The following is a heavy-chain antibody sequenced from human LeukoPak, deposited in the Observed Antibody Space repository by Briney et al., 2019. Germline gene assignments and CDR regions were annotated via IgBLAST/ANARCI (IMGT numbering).Heavy chain of an antibody. V-gene: IGHV3-15*01. D-gene: IGHD6-19*01. CDR1: GFTFSNAW. Sequence: KPGGSLRLSCAASGFTFSNAWMSWVRQAPGKGLEWVGRIKSKTDGGTTDYAAPVKGRFTISRDDSKNTLYLQMNSLRVEDTAVYYCANPGYSSGWYSSLGYFQHWGQGTLVTVSS. CDR3: ANPGYSSGWYSSLGYFQH. CDR2: IKSKTDGGTT. J-gene: IGHJ1*01.